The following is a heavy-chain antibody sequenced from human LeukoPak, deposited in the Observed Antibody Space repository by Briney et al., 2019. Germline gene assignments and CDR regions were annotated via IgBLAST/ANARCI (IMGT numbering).Heavy chain of an antibody. CDR1: GFTFSSYG. J-gene: IGHJ4*02. V-gene: IGHV3-30*18. D-gene: IGHD5-18*01. CDR2: ISYDGSNQ. CDR3: AKDPCRGYSYDYTSNPRLCAFDY. Sequence: GGSLRLSCAASGFTFSSYGMHWVRQAPGKGLEWVAVISYDGSNQYYADSVTGRFTISRDNSKNTLYLQVNSLRDEDTALYYCAKDPCRGYSYDYTSNPRLCAFDYWGQGTLVTVSS.